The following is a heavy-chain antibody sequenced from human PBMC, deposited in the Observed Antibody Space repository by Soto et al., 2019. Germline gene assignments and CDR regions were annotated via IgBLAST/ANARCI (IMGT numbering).Heavy chain of an antibody. V-gene: IGHV1-18*01. J-gene: IGHJ4*02. CDR3: ARDRPYDSSGYYLATPLDY. CDR1: GYTFTSYG. D-gene: IGHD3-22*01. Sequence: GASVKVSCKASGYTFTSYGISWVRQAPGQGLEWMGWISAYNGNTNYAQKLQGRFTMTTDTSTSTAYMELRSLRSDDTAVYYCARDRPYDSSGYYLATPLDYWGQGTLVTVSS. CDR2: ISAYNGNT.